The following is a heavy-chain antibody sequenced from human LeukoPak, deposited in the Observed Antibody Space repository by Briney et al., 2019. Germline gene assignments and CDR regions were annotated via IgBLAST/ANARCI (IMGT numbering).Heavy chain of an antibody. CDR2: MNPNSGNT. D-gene: IGHD1-26*01. Sequence: ASVKVSCKASGYTFTSYDINWVRQATGQGLEWMGWMNPNSGNTGYAQKFQGRVTMTRNTPISTAYMELSSLRSEDTAVYYCARGLKWELLRPDFDYWGQGTLVTVSS. V-gene: IGHV1-8*01. CDR1: GYTFTSYD. CDR3: ARGLKWELLRPDFDY. J-gene: IGHJ4*02.